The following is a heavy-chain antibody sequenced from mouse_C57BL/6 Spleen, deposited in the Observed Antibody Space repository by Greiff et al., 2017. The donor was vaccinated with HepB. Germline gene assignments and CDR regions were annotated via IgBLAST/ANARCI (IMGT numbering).Heavy chain of an antibody. J-gene: IGHJ4*01. CDR2: IYPGDGDT. V-gene: IGHV1-82*01. CDR3: ARAVVEGDAMDY. D-gene: IGHD1-1*01. Sequence: QVQLQQSGPELVKPGASVKISCKASGYAFSSSWMNWVKQRPGKGLEWIGRIYPGDGDTNYNGKFKGKATLTADKSSSTAYMQLSSLTSEDSAVYFCARAVVEGDAMDYWGQGTSVTVSS. CDR1: GYAFSSSW.